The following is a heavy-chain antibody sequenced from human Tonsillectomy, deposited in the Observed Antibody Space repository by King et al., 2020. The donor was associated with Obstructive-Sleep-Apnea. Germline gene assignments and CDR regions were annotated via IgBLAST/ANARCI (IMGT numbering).Heavy chain of an antibody. V-gene: IGHV3-30*02. Sequence: VQLVESGGGVVQPGRSLRLSCAASGFIFSSYGMHWVRQAPGKGLEWVAFVHADESDKYYGDSVKGRFTVSRDNSKNTVYLQMNSLRPDDTALYYCARDYKTDWTNWFDPWGQGTLVTVSS. J-gene: IGHJ5*02. CDR2: VHADESDK. CDR3: ARDYKTDWTNWFDP. D-gene: IGHD1-1*01. CDR1: GFIFSSYG.